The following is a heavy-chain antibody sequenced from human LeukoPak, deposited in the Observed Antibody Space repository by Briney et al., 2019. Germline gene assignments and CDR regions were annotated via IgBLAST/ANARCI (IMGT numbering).Heavy chain of an antibody. CDR3: ARRVNRRSTSCPMYLDY. Sequence: SETLSLTCAVYGGSFSGYFWTWLRQPPGKGLEWIGEVTQTGSTNYNPSLKSRVTISVDTSKNQFSLKLTSVTAADTAVYYCARRVNRRSTSCPMYLDYWGQGDLVTVSS. CDR2: VTQTGST. V-gene: IGHV4-34*01. J-gene: IGHJ4*02. D-gene: IGHD2-2*01. CDR1: GGSFSGYF.